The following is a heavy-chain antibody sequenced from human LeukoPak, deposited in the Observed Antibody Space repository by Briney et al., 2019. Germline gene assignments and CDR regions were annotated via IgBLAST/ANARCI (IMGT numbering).Heavy chain of an antibody. CDR1: GGSISSGDYY. V-gene: IGHV4-30-4*08. CDR2: IYYSGST. D-gene: IGHD3-10*01. Sequence: PSQTLSLTCTVSGGSISSGDYYWSWIRQPPGKGLEWIGYIYYSGSTYYNPSLKSRVTISVDTSKNQFSLKLSSVTAADTAVYYCASETPYYYGSGSYSWGRWFDPLGQGTLVTVSS. CDR3: ASETPYYYGSGSYSWGRWFDP. J-gene: IGHJ5*02.